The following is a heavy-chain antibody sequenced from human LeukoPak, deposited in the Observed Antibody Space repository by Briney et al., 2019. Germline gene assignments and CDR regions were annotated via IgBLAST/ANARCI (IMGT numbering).Heavy chain of an antibody. CDR1: GFTFSSYG. CDR2: IWYDGSNK. Sequence: GGSLRLSCAASGFTFSSYGMHWVRQAPGKGLEWVAIIWYDGSNKYYADSVKDRFTISRDNSKDTLYLQMNSLRAEDTAVYYCARDLGDYFDYWGQGTLVTVSS. D-gene: IGHD2-21*01. J-gene: IGHJ4*02. V-gene: IGHV3-30*02. CDR3: ARDLGDYFDY.